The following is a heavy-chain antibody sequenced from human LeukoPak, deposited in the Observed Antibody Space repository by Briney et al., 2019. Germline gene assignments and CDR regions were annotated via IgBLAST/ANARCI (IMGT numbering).Heavy chain of an antibody. V-gene: IGHV3-21*01. Sequence: KDGGSLRLSCAASGFTFSSYSMNWVRQAPGKGLEWVSSISSSSSYIYYADSVKGRFTISRDNAKNSLYLQMNSLRAEDTAVYYCARDHLPMVRGVINVLSSAYYYYGMDVWGQGTTVTVSS. J-gene: IGHJ6*02. CDR1: GFTFSSYS. CDR3: ARDHLPMVRGVINVLSSAYYYYGMDV. CDR2: ISSSSSYI. D-gene: IGHD3-10*01.